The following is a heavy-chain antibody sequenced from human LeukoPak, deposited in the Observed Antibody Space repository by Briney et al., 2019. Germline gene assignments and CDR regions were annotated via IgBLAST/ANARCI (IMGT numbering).Heavy chain of an antibody. J-gene: IGHJ4*02. CDR1: GGSFSGYY. CDR2: INHSGST. D-gene: IGHD5-12*01. CDR3: AREGGYSGYDRGYFDY. Sequence: SETLSLTCAVYGGSFSGYYWSWIRQPPGKGLEWIGEINHSGSTNYNPSLKSRVTISVDTSKNQFSLKPSSVTAADTAVYYCAREGGYSGYDRGYFDYWGQGTLVTVSS. V-gene: IGHV4-34*01.